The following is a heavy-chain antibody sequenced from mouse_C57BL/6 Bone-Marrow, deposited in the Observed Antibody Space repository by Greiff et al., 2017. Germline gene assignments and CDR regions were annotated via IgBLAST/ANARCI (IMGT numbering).Heavy chain of an antibody. V-gene: IGHV1-59*01. Sequence: QVQLQQPGAELVRPGTSVKLSCKASGYTFTSYWMHWVKQRPGQGLEWIGVIDPSDSYTNYNQKFKGKATLTVDTSSSTAYMQLSSLTSEDSAVYYCARSGTARYFDYRGQGTTLTVSS. D-gene: IGHD4-1*01. J-gene: IGHJ2*01. CDR1: GYTFTSYW. CDR2: IDPSDSYT. CDR3: ARSGTARYFDY.